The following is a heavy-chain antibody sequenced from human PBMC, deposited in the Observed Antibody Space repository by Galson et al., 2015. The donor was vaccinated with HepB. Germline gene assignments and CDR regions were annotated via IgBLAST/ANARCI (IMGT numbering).Heavy chain of an antibody. CDR3: AREGAVVPTAMPLDY. CDR2: IWSDGSNK. Sequence: SLRLSCAASGFTFSSYGIHWVRQAPGKGLEWVALIWSDGSNKYYADSVEGRFTISRDNSKNTLYLQMNSLRAEDTAVYYYAREGAVVPTAMPLDYWGQGTLVTVSS. D-gene: IGHD2-2*01. V-gene: IGHV3-33*01. J-gene: IGHJ4*02. CDR1: GFTFSSYG.